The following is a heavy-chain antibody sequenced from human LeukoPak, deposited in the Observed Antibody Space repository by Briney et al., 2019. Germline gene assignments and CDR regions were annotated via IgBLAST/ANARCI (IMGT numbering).Heavy chain of an antibody. CDR2: IIPILGIA. CDR3: ATDLFSGSSNWFDP. CDR1: GGTFSSYA. J-gene: IGHJ5*02. D-gene: IGHD1-26*01. Sequence: SVKVSCKASGGTFSSYAISWVRQAPGQGLEWMGRIIPILGIANYAQKFQGRVTITADKSTSTAYMELSSLRSEDTAVYYCATDLFSGSSNWFDPWGQGTLVTVSS. V-gene: IGHV1-69*04.